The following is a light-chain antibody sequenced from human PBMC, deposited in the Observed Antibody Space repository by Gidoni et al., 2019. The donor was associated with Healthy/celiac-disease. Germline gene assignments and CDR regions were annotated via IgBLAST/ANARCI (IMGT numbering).Light chain of an antibody. V-gene: IGKV3-20*01. CDR2: GAS. J-gene: IGKJ3*01. CDR3: QQYGISPPFT. CDR1: QSVSSSY. Sequence: IVLTQSPGTLSLSPGERATLSCRASQSVSSSYLAWYQQKPGQAPRLLIYGASSRATGIPDRFSGSGSGTDFTLTISRLEPEDFAVYYCQQYGISPPFTFGPGTKVDIK.